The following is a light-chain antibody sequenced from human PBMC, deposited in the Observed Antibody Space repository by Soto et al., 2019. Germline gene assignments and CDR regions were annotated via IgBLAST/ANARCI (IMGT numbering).Light chain of an antibody. CDR2: GAS. J-gene: IGKJ5*01. CDR3: QQYGSSPIT. Sequence: DIVFTQSPCTLSLSPGEGATLPCRASQSVSSYLAWYQQKPGQAPRLLIYGASSRATGIPDRFSGSGSGTDFTLTISRLEPEDFAVYYCQQYGSSPITFGQGTRLEIK. CDR1: QSVSSY. V-gene: IGKV3-20*01.